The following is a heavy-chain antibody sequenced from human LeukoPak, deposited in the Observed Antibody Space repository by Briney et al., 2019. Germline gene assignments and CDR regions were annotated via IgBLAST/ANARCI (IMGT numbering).Heavy chain of an antibody. Sequence: PSESLSLTCTVSGGSISSYYWSWIRQPPGKGLEWIGYIYYSGSTNYNPSLKSRVTISVDTSKNQFSLKLSSVTAADTAVYYCAREYYYDSSGYYYRAGMDVWGQGTTVTVSS. D-gene: IGHD3-22*01. CDR3: AREYYYDSSGYYYRAGMDV. CDR2: IYYSGST. CDR1: GGSISSYY. J-gene: IGHJ6*02. V-gene: IGHV4-59*01.